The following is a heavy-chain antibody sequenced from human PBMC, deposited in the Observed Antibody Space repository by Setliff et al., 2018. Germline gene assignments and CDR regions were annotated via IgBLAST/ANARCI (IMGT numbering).Heavy chain of an antibody. CDR3: TRGTFSDFWSGDYYDY. CDR2: ISSDSRTT. D-gene: IGHD3-3*01. CDR1: GITFRTYS. Sequence: GGSLRLSCAASGITFRTYSLNWVRQAPGRGLEWISFISSDSRTTYYADSVKGRFTISRDNDKNTLDLQMNSLRAEDSAMYYCTRGTFSDFWSGDYYDYWGQGTLVTVSS. J-gene: IGHJ4*02. V-gene: IGHV3-48*01.